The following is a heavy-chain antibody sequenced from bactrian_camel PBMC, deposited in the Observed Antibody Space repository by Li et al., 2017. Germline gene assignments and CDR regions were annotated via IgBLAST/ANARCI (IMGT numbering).Heavy chain of an antibody. D-gene: IGHD3*01. J-gene: IGHJ4*01. CDR3: ASDRGTGSYWREVCATRPVEQYSY. CDR2: ILSDASDAAILSDASDGTT. V-gene: IGHV3S26*01. Sequence: HVQLVESGGGSVQAGGSLRLSCAVSGYFGSSYCMAWFRQGPGKEREGVAAILSDASDAAILSDASDGTTSYADSVKGRFTTSRDNAKNILYLQMNNLKPDDTAMYYCASDRGTGSYWREVCATRPVEQYSYWGQGTQVTVS. CDR1: GYFGSSYC.